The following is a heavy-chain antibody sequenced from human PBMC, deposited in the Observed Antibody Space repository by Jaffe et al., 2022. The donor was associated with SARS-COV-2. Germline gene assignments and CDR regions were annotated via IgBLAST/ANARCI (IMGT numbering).Heavy chain of an antibody. V-gene: IGHV2-5*01. J-gene: IGHJ4*02. D-gene: IGHD3-10*01. Sequence: QITLKESGPTLVKPTQTLTLTCTFSGFSLSTSGVGVGWIRQPPGKALEWLALIYWNDDKRYSPSLKSRLTITKDTSKNQVVLTMTNMDPVDTATYYCAHMKSVRGPCYFDYWGQGTLVTVSS. CDR2: IYWNDDK. CDR3: AHMKSVRGPCYFDY. CDR1: GFSLSTSGVG.